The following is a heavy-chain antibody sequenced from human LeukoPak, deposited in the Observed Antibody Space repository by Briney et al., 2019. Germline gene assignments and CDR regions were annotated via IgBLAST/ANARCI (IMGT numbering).Heavy chain of an antibody. V-gene: IGHV3-73*01. CDR2: IRSKANSYAT. J-gene: IGHJ5*02. D-gene: IGHD1-26*01. CDR1: GFTFSTYD. CDR3: TRHTSGSLEWFDP. Sequence: GGTLRLSCAASGFTFSTYDMSWVRQAPGKGLEWVGRIRSKANSYATAYAASVKGRFTVSRDDSKNTAYLQMNSLKIEDTAVYYCTRHTSGSLEWFDPWGQGTLVTVSS.